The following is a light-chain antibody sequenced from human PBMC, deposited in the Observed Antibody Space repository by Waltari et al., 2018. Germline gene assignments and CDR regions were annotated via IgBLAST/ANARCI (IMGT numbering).Light chain of an antibody. CDR3: CAYEGSDSWV. CDR1: SSDVGSYNL. Sequence: QPALTQPAPVSGSPGQSITISCTGSSSDVGSYNLVSWYQQHPGKAPKLMIYEVTKRPLAVSDRFSGSKSGNTASLTISGLQAEDEADYYCCAYEGSDSWVFGGGTKLTVL. J-gene: IGLJ3*02. CDR2: EVT. V-gene: IGLV2-23*02.